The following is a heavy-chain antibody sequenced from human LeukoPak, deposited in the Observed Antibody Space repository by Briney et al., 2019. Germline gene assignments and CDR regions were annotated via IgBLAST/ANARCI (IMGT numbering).Heavy chain of an antibody. Sequence: SETQSLTCTVSGGSIDSSSYYWGWIRQPPGKGLEWIGSIFYSGSTYYNPSLKSRVTISVDTSKNQFSLQLSSVTAADTAVFYCARLLTGTRGYYYYYYMDVWGKGTTVTVSS. D-gene: IGHD1-20*01. J-gene: IGHJ6*03. V-gene: IGHV4-39*01. CDR2: IFYSGST. CDR3: ARLLTGTRGYYYYYYMDV. CDR1: GGSIDSSSYY.